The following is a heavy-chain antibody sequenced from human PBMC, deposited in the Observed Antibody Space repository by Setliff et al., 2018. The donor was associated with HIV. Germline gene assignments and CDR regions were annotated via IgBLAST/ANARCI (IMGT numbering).Heavy chain of an antibody. J-gene: IGHJ6*03. D-gene: IGHD4-17*01. V-gene: IGHV1-18*01. Sequence: ASVKVSCKASGYIFRTYGISWVRQAPGQGLEWMGWISASNGNTHYAQKVQGRVTLTTDTSTNTAYMELRSLRSDDAAVYYCAKTTPQPHYYYYVDVWGKGTTVTVSS. CDR2: ISASNGNT. CDR1: GYIFRTYG. CDR3: AKTTPQPHYYYYVDV.